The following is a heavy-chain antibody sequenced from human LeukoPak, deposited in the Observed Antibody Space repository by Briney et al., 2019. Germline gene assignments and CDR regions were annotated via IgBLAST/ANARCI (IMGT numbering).Heavy chain of an antibody. D-gene: IGHD3-22*01. Sequence: PSETLSLTCTVSGGSISSSSYYWGWIRQPPGKGLEWIGSIYYSGSTYYNPSLKSRVTISVDTSKNQFSLKLSSVTAADTAVYYCASLQGYDSSGYYYALSCYYYMDVWGKGTTVTVSS. CDR2: IYYSGST. J-gene: IGHJ6*03. CDR3: ASLQGYDSSGYYYALSCYYYMDV. V-gene: IGHV4-39*01. CDR1: GGSISSSSYY.